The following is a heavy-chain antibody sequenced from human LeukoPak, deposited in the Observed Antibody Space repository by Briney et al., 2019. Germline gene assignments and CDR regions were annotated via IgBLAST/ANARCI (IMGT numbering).Heavy chain of an antibody. CDR1: GGSIRSSSYY. CDR2: IYYSGST. Sequence: SETLSLTCTVSGGSIRSSSYYWGWIRQPPGKGLEWIGSIYYSGSTYYNPSLKSRVTISIDTSKNQFSLKLSSVTAADTAVYYCARLRNDFWSGYYWFDPWGQGTLVTVSS. V-gene: IGHV4-39*01. J-gene: IGHJ5*02. CDR3: ARLRNDFWSGYYWFDP. D-gene: IGHD3-3*01.